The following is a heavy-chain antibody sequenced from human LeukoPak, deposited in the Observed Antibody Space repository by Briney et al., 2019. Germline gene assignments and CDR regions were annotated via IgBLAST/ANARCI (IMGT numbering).Heavy chain of an antibody. J-gene: IGHJ4*02. Sequence: PSETLSLTCAVYGGSFSGYYRSWIRQPPGKGLEWIGEINHSGSTNYNPSLKSRVTISVDTSKNQFSLKLSSVTAADTAVYYCARRSGYYYGSGSYYGQFDYWGQGTLVTVSS. CDR2: INHSGST. CDR3: ARRSGYYYGSGSYYGQFDY. D-gene: IGHD3-10*01. CDR1: GGSFSGYY. V-gene: IGHV4-34*01.